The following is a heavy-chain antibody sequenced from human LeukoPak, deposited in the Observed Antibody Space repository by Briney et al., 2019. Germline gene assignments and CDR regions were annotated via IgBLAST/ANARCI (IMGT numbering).Heavy chain of an antibody. CDR2: ISYDGSNK. D-gene: IGHD6-19*01. J-gene: IGHJ4*02. CDR1: GFTFSSYA. V-gene: IGHV3-30*04. CDR3: ARASIAVAGTVYDY. Sequence: GGSLRLSCAASGFTFSSYAMRWVRQAPGKGLEWVAVISYDGSNKYYADSVKGRFTISRDNSKNTLFLQMNSLRAEDTAVYYCARASIAVAGTVYDYWGQGTLVTVSS.